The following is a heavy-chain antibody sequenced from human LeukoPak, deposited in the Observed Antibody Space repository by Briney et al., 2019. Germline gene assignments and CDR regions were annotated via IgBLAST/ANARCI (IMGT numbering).Heavy chain of an antibody. CDR1: GFTFSSYA. D-gene: IGHD2-2*01. CDR2: ISGSGGST. J-gene: IGHJ5*02. CDR3: AKDHDIVVEGSSNWFDP. Sequence: GGSLRLSCAASGFTFSSYAMSWVRQAPGKGLEWVSAISGSGGSTYYADSVKGRFTISRDNSKNTLYLQMNSLRAEDTAVYYCAKDHDIVVEGSSNWFDPWGQGTLVTVSS. V-gene: IGHV3-23*01.